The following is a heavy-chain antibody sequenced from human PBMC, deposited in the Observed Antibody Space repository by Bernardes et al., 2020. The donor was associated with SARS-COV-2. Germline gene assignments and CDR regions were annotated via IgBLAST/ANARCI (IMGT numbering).Heavy chain of an antibody. CDR1: GGSIRSANCF. V-gene: IGHV4-31*03. J-gene: IGHJ6*02. CDR3: ARDLTVRSDTGDNAHYGMDV. Sequence: SETLSLTCTVAGGSIRSANCFWSWLRQYPGKGLEWIGNIHYSGRTNYNPSLKSRVTMSVDTSRSQFSLKMDAVSAADTAVYYCARDLTVRSDTGDNAHYGMDVWGLGTTLTVSS. CDR2: IHYSGRT. D-gene: IGHD3-10*01.